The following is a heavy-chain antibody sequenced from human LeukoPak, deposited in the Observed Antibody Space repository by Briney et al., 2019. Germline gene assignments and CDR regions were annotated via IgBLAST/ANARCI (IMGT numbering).Heavy chain of an antibody. CDR3: AKALVGATGIDY. Sequence: GGSLRLSCAASGFTFSSYAMSWVRQAPGKGLEWVAVISYDGSNKYYADSVKGRFTISRDNSKNTLYLQMNSLRAEDTAVYYCAKALVGATGIDYWGQGTLVTVSS. V-gene: IGHV3-30*18. J-gene: IGHJ4*02. CDR2: ISYDGSNK. CDR1: GFTFSSYA. D-gene: IGHD1-26*01.